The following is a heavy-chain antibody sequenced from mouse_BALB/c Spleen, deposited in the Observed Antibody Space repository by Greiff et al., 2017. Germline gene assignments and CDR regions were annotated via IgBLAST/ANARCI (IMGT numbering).Heavy chain of an antibody. J-gene: IGHJ4*01. CDR3: ARRMYGYYNAMDY. Sequence: QVQLKQSGAELVRPGVSVKISCKGSGYTFTDYAMHWVKQSHAKSLEWIGVISTYYGDASYNQKFKGKATMTVDKSSSTAYMELARLTSEDSAIYYCARRMYGYYNAMDYWGQGTSVTVSS. V-gene: IGHV1S137*01. D-gene: IGHD2-2*01. CDR1: GYTFTDYA. CDR2: ISTYYGDA.